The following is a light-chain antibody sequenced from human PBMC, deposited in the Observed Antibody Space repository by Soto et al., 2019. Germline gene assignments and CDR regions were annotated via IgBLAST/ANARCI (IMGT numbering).Light chain of an antibody. J-gene: IGKJ1*01. CDR3: QQYGSSPWT. V-gene: IGKV3-20*01. CDR1: QSVSSSY. CDR2: GSS. Sequence: EIVLTQSPATLSLSPGERATLSCRASQSVSSSYLAWYQQKPGQAPRLLIYGSSSRATGIPDRFSGSGSGTGFTLTISRLESEDFAVYYCQQYGSSPWTFGQGTKVDI.